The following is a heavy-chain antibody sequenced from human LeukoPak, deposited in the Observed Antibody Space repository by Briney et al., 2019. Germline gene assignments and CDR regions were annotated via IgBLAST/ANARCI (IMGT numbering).Heavy chain of an antibody. CDR1: GGSISSGDYY. D-gene: IGHD2-2*01. Sequence: SQTLSLTCTVSGGSISSGDYYWSWIRQPPGEGLEWIGYIYYSGSTYYNPSLKSRVTMSVDTSKNQFSLKLSSVTAADTAVYYCARGSSTSRPYYYYMDVWGKGTTVTVSS. J-gene: IGHJ6*03. CDR3: ARGSSTSRPYYYYMDV. CDR2: IYYSGST. V-gene: IGHV4-30-4*01.